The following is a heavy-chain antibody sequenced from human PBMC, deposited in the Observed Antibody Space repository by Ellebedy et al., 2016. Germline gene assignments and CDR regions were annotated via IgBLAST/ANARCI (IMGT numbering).Heavy chain of an antibody. J-gene: IGHJ4*02. D-gene: IGHD1-7*01. V-gene: IGHV3-23*01. CDR3: AKARGTTCNDPGDY. CDR2: ISGSGGST. Sequence: GESLKISXAASGFTFSSYAMSWVRQAPGKGLEWVSAISGSGGSTYYADSVKGRFTISRDNSKNTLYLQMNSLRPEDTALYYCAKARGTTCNDPGDYWGQGTLVTVSS. CDR1: GFTFSSYA.